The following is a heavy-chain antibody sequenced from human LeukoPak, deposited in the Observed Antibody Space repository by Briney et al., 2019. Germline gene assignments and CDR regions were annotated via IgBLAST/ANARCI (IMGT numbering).Heavy chain of an antibody. J-gene: IGHJ4*02. D-gene: IGHD6-13*01. Sequence: GGSLRLSCAASGLTFTTYWMTWVRQAPGKGLEWVANIKQDGSEKNYVDSVKGRFTISRDNAKNSLYLQMNSLRAEDTAVYYCAREEWAAADWGQGTLVTVSS. CDR1: GLTFTTYW. CDR2: IKQDGSEK. CDR3: AREEWAAAD. V-gene: IGHV3-7*01.